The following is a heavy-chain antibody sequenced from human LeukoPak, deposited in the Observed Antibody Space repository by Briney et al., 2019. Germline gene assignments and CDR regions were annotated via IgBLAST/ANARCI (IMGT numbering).Heavy chain of an antibody. CDR2: INHSGST. V-gene: IGHV4-34*01. CDR3: ARESYYDSSGHDAFDI. CDR1: GGSFSGYY. J-gene: IGHJ3*02. Sequence: SETLPLTCAVYGGSFSGYYWSWIRQPPGKGLKWIGEINHSGSTNYNPSLKSRVTISVDTSKNQFSLKLSSVTAADTAVYYCARESYYDSSGHDAFDIWGQGTMVTVSS. D-gene: IGHD3-22*01.